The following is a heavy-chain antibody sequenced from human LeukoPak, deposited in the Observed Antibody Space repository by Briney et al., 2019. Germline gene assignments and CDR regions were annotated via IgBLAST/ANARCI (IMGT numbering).Heavy chain of an antibody. Sequence: GGSLRLSCAASGFTFSSYAMSWVRQAPGKGLEWVSAISGSGGSTYYADSVKGRFTISRDNSKNTLYLQMNSLRAEDTAVYYCARAPGVVPAAIWFDPWGQGTLVTVSS. CDR1: GFTFSSYA. J-gene: IGHJ5*02. V-gene: IGHV3-23*01. D-gene: IGHD2-2*01. CDR3: ARAPGVVPAAIWFDP. CDR2: ISGSGGST.